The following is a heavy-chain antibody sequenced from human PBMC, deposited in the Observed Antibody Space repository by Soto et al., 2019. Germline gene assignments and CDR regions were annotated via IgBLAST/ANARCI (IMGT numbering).Heavy chain of an antibody. V-gene: IGHV5-10-1*01. Sequence: PRASLKISWKGSGYSFTSYCIIRVRHMPGKGLEWMGRIDPSDSYTNYSPSFQGHVTISADKSISTAYLQWSSLKASDTAMYYSERSADFWRGHYHYGMDVWVQGTKV. J-gene: IGHJ6*02. CDR2: IDPSDSYT. CDR1: GYSFTSYC. D-gene: IGHD3-3*01. CDR3: ERSADFWRGHYHYGMDV.